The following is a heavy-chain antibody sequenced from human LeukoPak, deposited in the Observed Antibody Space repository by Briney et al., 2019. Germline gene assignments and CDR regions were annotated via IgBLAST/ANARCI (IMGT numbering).Heavy chain of an antibody. CDR3: AKEIAVAGEYYFDY. CDR2: ISGSGGST. V-gene: IGHV3-23*01. D-gene: IGHD6-19*01. J-gene: IGHJ4*02. Sequence: GGSLRLSCAASGFTFTSYSMNWVRQAPGKGLEWVSTISGSGGSTYYADSVKGRFTISRDNSKNTLYLQMNSLRAEDTAVYYCAKEIAVAGEYYFDYWGQGTLVTVPS. CDR1: GFTFTSYS.